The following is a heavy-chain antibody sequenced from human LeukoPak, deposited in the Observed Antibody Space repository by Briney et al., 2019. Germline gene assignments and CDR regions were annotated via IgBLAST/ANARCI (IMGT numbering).Heavy chain of an antibody. CDR1: GFTFSNYP. D-gene: IGHD4-17*01. V-gene: IGHV3-53*01. J-gene: IGHJ4*02. Sequence: PGGSLRLSCAAFGFTFSNYPMNWVRQAPGKGLEWVSVIYSGGSTYYADSVKGRFTISRDNSKNTLYLQMNSLRAEDTAVYYCARSPDYGDFFDYWGQGTLVTVSS. CDR3: ARSPDYGDFFDY. CDR2: IYSGGST.